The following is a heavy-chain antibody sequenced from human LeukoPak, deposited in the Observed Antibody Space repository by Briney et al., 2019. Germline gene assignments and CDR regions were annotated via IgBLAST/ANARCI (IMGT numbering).Heavy chain of an antibody. Sequence: GGSLRLFCAASEFTFKNAWMNWVRLAPGKGLEWVGRIRSKTDGGTTDYAAPVRGRFTISRDDSKNMLYLQMNSLKTEDTAVYYCSTGLIPTTGYYWGQGTLVAVSS. CDR3: STGLIPTTGYY. V-gene: IGHV3-15*01. CDR2: IRSKTDGGTT. CDR1: EFTFKNAW. J-gene: IGHJ4*02. D-gene: IGHD1-1*01.